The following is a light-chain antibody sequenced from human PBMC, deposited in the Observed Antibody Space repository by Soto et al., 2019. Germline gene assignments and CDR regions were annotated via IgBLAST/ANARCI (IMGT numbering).Light chain of an antibody. CDR2: GAS. Sequence: EILMTQSPATLSVSPGERATLSCRASQSVSSNLAWYQQKPGQTPRLLIYGASTRATGLPAGFSGSGSGTEVTLTISSLQYEDFAVYYCQQYNTWPPLTFSRGTKVEIK. CDR3: QQYNTWPPLT. V-gene: IGKV3-15*01. J-gene: IGKJ4*01. CDR1: QSVSSN.